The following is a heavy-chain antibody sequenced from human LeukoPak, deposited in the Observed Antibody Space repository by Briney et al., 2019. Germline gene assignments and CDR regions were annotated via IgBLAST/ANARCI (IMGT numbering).Heavy chain of an antibody. CDR1: GYSISSGYY. V-gene: IGHV4-38-2*02. CDR2: IYHSGST. J-gene: IGHJ6*04. CDR3: ARDRSKNDGYCSGGSCFTDYYYYGMDV. Sequence: PSETLSFTCAVSGYSISSGYYWGWIRQPPGKGLEWIGGIYHSGSTYYNPYLKSRVTISVDTSKNQFSLKLSSVTAADTAVYYCARDRSKNDGYCSGGSCFTDYYYYGMDVWGKGTTVTVSS. D-gene: IGHD2-15*01.